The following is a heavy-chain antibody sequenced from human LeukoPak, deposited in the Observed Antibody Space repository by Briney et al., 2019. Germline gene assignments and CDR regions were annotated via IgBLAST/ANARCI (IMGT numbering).Heavy chain of an antibody. CDR2: INHSGST. Sequence: SETLSLTCAVYGGSFSGYYWSWIRQPPGKGLEWIGEINHSGSTNYNPSLKSRVTISVDTSKNQFSLKLSSVTAADTAVYYCARDQNGLVSWFDPWGQGTLVTVSS. V-gene: IGHV4-34*01. J-gene: IGHJ5*02. D-gene: IGHD3-9*01. CDR3: ARDQNGLVSWFDP. CDR1: GGSFSGYY.